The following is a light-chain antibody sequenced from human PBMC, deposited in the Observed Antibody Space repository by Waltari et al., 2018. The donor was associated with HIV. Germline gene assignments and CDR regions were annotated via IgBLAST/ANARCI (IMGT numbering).Light chain of an antibody. CDR2: QGT. V-gene: IGLV3-1*01. CDR3: QAWDSSTAVL. J-gene: IGLJ2*01. CDR1: TLGDKY. Sequence: SYELTQPPSVSVSPGQTASITCSGETLGDKYACWYQQKSGQSPVLVIYQGTKRPPGIPERFSGSNSGNTATLTISGTQAMDEADYYCQAWDSSTAVLFGGGTKLTVL.